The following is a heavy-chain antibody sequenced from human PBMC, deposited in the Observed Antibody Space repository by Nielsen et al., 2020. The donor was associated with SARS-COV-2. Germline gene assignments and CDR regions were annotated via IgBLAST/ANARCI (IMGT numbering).Heavy chain of an antibody. Sequence: ASVKVSCKVSGNTLSGVSMHWVRQAPGQRLEWMGWINAGNGNTRYSQKFQGRVTITRDTSASTAYMELSSLRSEDTAVYYCARHLRGYIDYWGQGTLVTVSS. J-gene: IGHJ4*02. V-gene: IGHV1-3*01. CDR1: GNTLSGVS. CDR3: ARHLRGYIDY. CDR2: INAGNGNT.